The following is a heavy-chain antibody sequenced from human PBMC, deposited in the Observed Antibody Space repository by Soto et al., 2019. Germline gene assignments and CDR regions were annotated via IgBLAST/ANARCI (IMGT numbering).Heavy chain of an antibody. CDR1: GFTFTTFA. Sequence: EVQLLESGGGLVQPGGSLRLSCAASGFTFTTFAMSWVRQAPGTRLEWVSSISFSGASTYYVDAVKGRFTTSRDNTKNTLYLEMNSLRAEDTAIYYCAKGGPESEYAEYAFDIWGRGTMVTVSS. J-gene: IGHJ3*02. V-gene: IGHV3-23*01. CDR2: ISFSGAST. CDR3: AKGGPESEYAEYAFDI. D-gene: IGHD2-2*01.